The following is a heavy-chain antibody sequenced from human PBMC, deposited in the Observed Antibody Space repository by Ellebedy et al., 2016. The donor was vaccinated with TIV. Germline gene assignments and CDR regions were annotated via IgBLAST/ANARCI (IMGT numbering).Heavy chain of an antibody. CDR1: GYTLTELS. Sequence: ASVKVSXXVSGYTLTELSMHWVRQAPGKGLEWMGGFDPEDGETIYAQKLQGRVTMTTDTSTSTAYMELRSLRSDDTAVYYCARVPLYDYYDSSGPTYYYYGMDVWGQGTTVTVSS. CDR3: ARVPLYDYYDSSGPTYYYYGMDV. J-gene: IGHJ6*02. V-gene: IGHV1-24*01. CDR2: FDPEDGET. D-gene: IGHD3-22*01.